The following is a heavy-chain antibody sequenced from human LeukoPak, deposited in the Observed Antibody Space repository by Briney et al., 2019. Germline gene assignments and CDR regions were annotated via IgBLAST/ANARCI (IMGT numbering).Heavy chain of an antibody. Sequence: GGSLRLSCAASGFTFNNYAMTWVRQAPGKGLEWVSTISDSVSGGSAYYADSVKGRFTISRDNSKNTLYLQMNSLGAEDTAVYYCAKDRTGYSYGYFLSPWGQGTLVTVSS. CDR3: AKDRTGYSYGYFLSP. CDR1: GFTFNNYA. D-gene: IGHD5-18*01. V-gene: IGHV3-23*01. CDR2: ISDSVSGGSA. J-gene: IGHJ5*02.